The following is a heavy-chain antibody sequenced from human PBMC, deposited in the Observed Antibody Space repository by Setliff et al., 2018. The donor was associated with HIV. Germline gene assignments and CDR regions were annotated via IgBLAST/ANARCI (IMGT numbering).Heavy chain of an antibody. D-gene: IGHD3-3*01. Sequence: PSETLSLTCTVPGGSIRATSYYWGWIRQPPGKGLEWIGSIYYSGSTKYNPSLKSRVTISLDMSKNQFSLKLNSVTAADTATYYCARLGYYNFWSGYWTDYWGHGTLVTVSS. CDR3: ARLGYYNFWSGYWTDY. CDR1: GGSIRATSYY. CDR2: IYYSGST. V-gene: IGHV4-39*01. J-gene: IGHJ4*01.